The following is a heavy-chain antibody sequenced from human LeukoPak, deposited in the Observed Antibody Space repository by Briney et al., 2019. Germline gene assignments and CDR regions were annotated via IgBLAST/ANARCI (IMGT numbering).Heavy chain of an antibody. J-gene: IGHJ4*02. CDR3: ARDGSLPDY. V-gene: IGHV3-74*01. Sequence: GGSLRLSCAASGFTFSSYWMHWVRQAPGKGLVWVSRIDTDEGSTSYADSVKGRFTISRDNAKNTLYLQMNILRAEDTAVYYCARDGSLPDYWGQGTLVTVSS. CDR2: IDTDEGST. CDR1: GFTFSSYW.